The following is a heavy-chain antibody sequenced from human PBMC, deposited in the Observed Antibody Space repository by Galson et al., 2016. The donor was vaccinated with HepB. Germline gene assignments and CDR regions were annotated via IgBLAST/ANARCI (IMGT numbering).Heavy chain of an antibody. CDR2: IGGNGFQ. CDR1: GFTFSSYP. CDR3: AREGHSSGHCGDFDY. D-gene: IGHD6-19*01. V-gene: IGHV3-23*01. J-gene: IGHJ4*02. Sequence: SLRLSCAASGFTFSSYPMAWVRQPPGKGLEWVSTIGGNGFQHYADSVKDRFTISRDNSRNTLYLQMNSLSAEDTAVYYCAREGHSSGHCGDFDYWGQGALVTVSS.